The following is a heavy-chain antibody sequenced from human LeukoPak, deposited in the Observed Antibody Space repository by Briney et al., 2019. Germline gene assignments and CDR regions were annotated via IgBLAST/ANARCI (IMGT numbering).Heavy chain of an antibody. CDR2: IYPGDSDI. J-gene: IGHJ5*02. CDR1: GYSFTSYR. D-gene: IGHD4-17*01. Sequence: GESLKISCKGSGYSFTSYRIGWVRQMPGKGLEWMGIIYPGDSDIRYSPSFQGQVTISADKSISTAYLQWSSLKASDTAMYYCARHPSDYGDYVGWFDPWGQGTLVTVSS. V-gene: IGHV5-51*01. CDR3: ARHPSDYGDYVGWFDP.